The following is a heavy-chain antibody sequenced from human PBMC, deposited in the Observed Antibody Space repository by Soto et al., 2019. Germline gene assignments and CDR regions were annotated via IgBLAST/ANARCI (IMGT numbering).Heavy chain of an antibody. CDR1: GFTFSIYW. CDR3: TRVGGSVSGMDV. V-gene: IGHV3-74*01. Sequence: EVQLVESGGGLVQPGGSLRLSCAASGFTFSIYWMHWVRQAPGKGPVWVSRIDNAGSSARYADSVKGRFTISRDNAKNTVYLQMNSLRAEDTAVYYCTRVGGSVSGMDVWGQGTTVTVFS. D-gene: IGHD1-26*01. CDR2: IDNAGSSA. J-gene: IGHJ6*02.